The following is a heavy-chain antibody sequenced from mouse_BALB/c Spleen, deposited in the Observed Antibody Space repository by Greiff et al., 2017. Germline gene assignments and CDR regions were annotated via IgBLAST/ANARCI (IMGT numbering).Heavy chain of an antibody. CDR3: ARGGDGYPYFEV. CDR2: INTYTGEP. Sequence: LMESGPELKKPGETVKISCKASGYTFTNYGMNWVKQAPGKGLKWMGWINTYTGEPTYADDFKGRFAFSLETSASTAYLQINNLKNEDTATYICARGGDGYPYFEVWGAGTTVTVSS. J-gene: IGHJ1*01. CDR1: GYTFTNYG. D-gene: IGHD2-3*01. V-gene: IGHV9-3-1*01.